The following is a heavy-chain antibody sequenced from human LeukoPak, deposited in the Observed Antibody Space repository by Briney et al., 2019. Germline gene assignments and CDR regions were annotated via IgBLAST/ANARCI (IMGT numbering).Heavy chain of an antibody. V-gene: IGHV3-21*01. J-gene: IGHJ4*02. CDR2: ISSSSSYI. CDR3: ARDQGRDGYNWEF. D-gene: IGHD5-24*01. Sequence: GGSLRLSCAASGFTFSSYSMNWVRQAPGKGLEWVSSISSSSSYIYYADSVKGRFTISRDNAKNSLYLQMNSLRAEDTAVYYCARDQGRDGYNWEFWGQGTLVTVSS. CDR1: GFTFSSYS.